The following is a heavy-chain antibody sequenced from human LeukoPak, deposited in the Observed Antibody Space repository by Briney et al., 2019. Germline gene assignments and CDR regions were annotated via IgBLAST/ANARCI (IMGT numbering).Heavy chain of an antibody. Sequence: PSETLSLTCTVSGGSISSSSYYWGWIRQPPGKGLEWIGSIYYSGSTCYSPSLKSRVTISVDTSKNQFSLKMSSVSAADTAVYYCARGLHGYTYGYVPWELYYYMGVWGKGTTVTISS. D-gene: IGHD5-18*01. V-gene: IGHV4-39*07. J-gene: IGHJ6*03. CDR1: GGSISSSSYY. CDR3: ARGLHGYTYGYVPWELYYYMGV. CDR2: IYYSGST.